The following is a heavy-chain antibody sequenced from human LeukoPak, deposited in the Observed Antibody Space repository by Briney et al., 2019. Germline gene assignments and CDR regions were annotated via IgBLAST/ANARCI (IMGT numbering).Heavy chain of an antibody. Sequence: SQTLSLTCTVSGGSITSSYWSWIRQSPGKGLEWIGYIHYTGSTNYNPSLKSRVTMLIDTSKNQFSLKLSSVTAADTAVYYCARGRYSAGDNWFDPWGQGTLVTVSS. V-gene: IGHV4-59*01. CDR3: ARGRYSAGDNWFDP. J-gene: IGHJ5*02. CDR2: IHYTGST. CDR1: GGSITSSY. D-gene: IGHD3-9*01.